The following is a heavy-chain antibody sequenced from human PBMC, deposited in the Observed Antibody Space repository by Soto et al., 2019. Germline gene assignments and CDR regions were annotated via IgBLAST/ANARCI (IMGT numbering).Heavy chain of an antibody. CDR3: ARTGGMDV. Sequence: QVQLQQWGAGLLKPSETLSLTCAVYGGSFSGYYWSWLRQPPGKGPEWIGEINHSGNTKYPPSLESRVTISVDTSKNQFSLKLNSVGAADTAVYYCARTGGMDVWSQGATVTVSS. CDR2: INHSGNT. J-gene: IGHJ6*02. V-gene: IGHV4-34*01. CDR1: GGSFSGYY.